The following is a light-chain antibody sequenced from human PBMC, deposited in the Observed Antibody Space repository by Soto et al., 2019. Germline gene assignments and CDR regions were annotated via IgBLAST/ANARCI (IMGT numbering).Light chain of an antibody. Sequence: QSVLTQPPSVSGAPGQRFTSSCTGSSSNIGAGYDVHWYLQLPGTAPKLLIYGNTNRPSGVPDRFSGSKSGSSASLAITGLQAEDEADYYCQSHDSSLHASVFATGTKVTVL. V-gene: IGLV1-40*01. CDR2: GNT. CDR1: SSNIGAGYD. J-gene: IGLJ1*01. CDR3: QSHDSSLHASV.